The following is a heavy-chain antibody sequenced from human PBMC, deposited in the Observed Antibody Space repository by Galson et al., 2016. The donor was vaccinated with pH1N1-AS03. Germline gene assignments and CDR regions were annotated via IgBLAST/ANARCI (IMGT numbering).Heavy chain of an antibody. V-gene: IGHV3-15*01. J-gene: IGHJ3*02. CDR2: IKSKTDGGTT. CDR3: GVVAENDAFDM. CDR1: GFTFSDVW. D-gene: IGHD3-22*01. Sequence: SLRLSCAASGFTFSDVWMSWVRQAPGKGLEWVGRIKSKTDGGTTDYAAPVKGRFTISRDDSKNTLYLQMNTLKSEDTAVYYSGVVAENDAFDMWGQGTMVTV.